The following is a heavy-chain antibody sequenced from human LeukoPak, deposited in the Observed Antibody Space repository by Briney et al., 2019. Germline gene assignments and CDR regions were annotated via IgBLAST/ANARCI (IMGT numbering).Heavy chain of an antibody. D-gene: IGHD1-7*01. CDR3: VRDGGGTTPYDC. J-gene: IGHJ4*02. CDR2: ISPDGRNI. V-gene: IGHV3-74*01. Sequence: TGGSLRLSCAAYGFTLSDYWMNWVRQVPGKGPVWVSHISPDGRNIAYADPVKGRFTSSRDSAKNTLYLQMNSLRVEDTAVYYCVRDGGGTTPYDCWGQGSLVTVSS. CDR1: GFTLSDYW.